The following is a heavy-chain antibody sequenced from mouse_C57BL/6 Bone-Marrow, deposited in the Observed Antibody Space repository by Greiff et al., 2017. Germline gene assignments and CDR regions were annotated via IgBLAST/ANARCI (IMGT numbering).Heavy chain of an antibody. V-gene: IGHV1-72*01. D-gene: IGHD2-2*01. CDR3: ARGGYPYWYCDV. CDR2: IDPNSGGT. J-gene: IGHJ1*03. Sequence: QVQLQQPGAELVKPGASVKLSCKASGYTFTSYWMHWVKQRPGRGLEWIGRIDPNSGGTKYNEKFKSKATLTVDKHSSTAYMQISSLTSEDSAVYYCARGGYPYWYCDVWGTGTTVTVSS. CDR1: GYTFTSYW.